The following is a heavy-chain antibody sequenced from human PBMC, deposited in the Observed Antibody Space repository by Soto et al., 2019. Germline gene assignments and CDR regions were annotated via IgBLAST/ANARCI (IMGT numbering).Heavy chain of an antibody. CDR2: INQGGSEK. J-gene: IGHJ6*02. CDR3: ARDTGDRRDGMDV. CDR1: GFTFGGSW. Sequence: SGGSLRLSCVASGFTFGGSWMSWVRQAPGKGLEWVANINQGGSEKYYVDSVKGRFTISRDNAKNSLYLQMNSLRAEDTAVYYCARDTGDRRDGMDVWGQGTTVTVS. V-gene: IGHV3-7*03. D-gene: IGHD7-27*01.